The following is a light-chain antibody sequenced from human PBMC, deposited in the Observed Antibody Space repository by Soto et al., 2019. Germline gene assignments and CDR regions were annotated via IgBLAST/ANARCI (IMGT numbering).Light chain of an antibody. CDR1: SSNIGAGYD. Sequence: QSVLTQPPSVSGAPGRRVTISCTGSSSNIGAGYDVHWYQQLPGTAPKLLIYGNSNRPSGVPDRFSGSKSGTSASLAITGLQAEDEADYYCQSYDSSLSGLFGGGTKL. V-gene: IGLV1-40*01. J-gene: IGLJ2*01. CDR2: GNS. CDR3: QSYDSSLSGL.